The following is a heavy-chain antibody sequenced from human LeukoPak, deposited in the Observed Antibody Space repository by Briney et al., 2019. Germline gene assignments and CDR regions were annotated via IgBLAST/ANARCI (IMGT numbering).Heavy chain of an antibody. D-gene: IGHD5-18*01. V-gene: IGHV4-39*07. CDR3: ARGTAMAQDFDY. CDR2: IYYSGST. J-gene: IGHJ4*02. Sequence: SETLSLTCTVSGGSISSSSYYWGWIRQPPGKGLEWIGSIYYSGSTYYNLSLKSRVTISVDTSKNQFSLKLSSVTAADTAVYYCARGTAMAQDFDYWGQGTLVTVSS. CDR1: GGSISSSSYY.